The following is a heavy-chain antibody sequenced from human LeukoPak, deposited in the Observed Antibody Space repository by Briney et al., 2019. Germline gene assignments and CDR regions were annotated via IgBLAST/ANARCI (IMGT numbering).Heavy chain of an antibody. V-gene: IGHV1-18*01. CDR3: ARDGYCSGGSCCFLAPFDY. CDR2: LSAYNGNT. CDR1: GYTFTSYG. J-gene: IGHJ4*02. D-gene: IGHD2-15*01. Sequence: GASVMVSCKASGYTFTSYGMSWVRQAPGQGLEWMGWLSAYNGNTNYAQKLQGRLTMTTDTSTSTAYMELRSLRSDDTAVYYCARDGYCSGGSCCFLAPFDYWGQGTLVTVSS.